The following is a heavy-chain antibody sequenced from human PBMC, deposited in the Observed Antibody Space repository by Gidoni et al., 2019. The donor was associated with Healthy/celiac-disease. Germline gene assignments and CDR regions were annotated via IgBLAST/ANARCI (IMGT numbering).Heavy chain of an antibody. V-gene: IGHV1-69*02. J-gene: IGHJ6*02. D-gene: IGHD3-10*01. Sequence: QVQLVQSGAEVKKPGSSVKVSCKASGGTFSSYTISWVRQAPGQGLEWMGRIIPILGIANYAQKFQGRVTITADKSTSTAYMELSSLRSEDTAVYYCAITMVRGDYGMDVWGQGTTVTVSS. CDR1: GGTFSSYT. CDR3: AITMVRGDYGMDV. CDR2: IIPILGIA.